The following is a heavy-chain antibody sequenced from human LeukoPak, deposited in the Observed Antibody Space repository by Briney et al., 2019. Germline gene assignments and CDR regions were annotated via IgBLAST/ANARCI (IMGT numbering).Heavy chain of an antibody. J-gene: IGHJ4*02. Sequence: GGTLRLSCAASGFTFSSHGMSWVRQAPGQGLEWVSVISGSGVSTYYADSVKGRFTISRDNSKNTLYLQMNSLRAEDTAVYYCAKVILEMATVSYFDYWGQGTLVTVSS. V-gene: IGHV3-23*01. CDR2: ISGSGVST. D-gene: IGHD5-24*01. CDR1: GFTFSSHG. CDR3: AKVILEMATVSYFDY.